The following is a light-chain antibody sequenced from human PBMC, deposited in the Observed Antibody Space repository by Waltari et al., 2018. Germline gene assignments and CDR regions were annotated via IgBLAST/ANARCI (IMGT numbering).Light chain of an antibody. CDR1: TSDVGNYNL. J-gene: IGLJ1*01. Sequence: QSALTQPASVSGTPGQSITISCTGTTSDVGNYNLVSWYQQLPGKAPKLMICEVIKRPSRVSDRCSGSKSGNTACLTSSGLQAEDEAEYYCGSYAGSGSYVVGTGTKVTVL. V-gene: IGLV2-23*02. CDR2: EVI. CDR3: GSYAGSGSYV.